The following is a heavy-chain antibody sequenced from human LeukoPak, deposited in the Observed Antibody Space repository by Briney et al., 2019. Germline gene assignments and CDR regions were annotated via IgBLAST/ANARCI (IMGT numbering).Heavy chain of an antibody. D-gene: IGHD3-22*01. V-gene: IGHV1-69*13. CDR1: GGTFSSYA. CDR2: IIPIFGTA. CDR3: ARVNYDSSGYSSGVDY. J-gene: IGHJ4*02. Sequence: SVTVSCKASGGTFSSYAISWVRQAPRQGLEWMGGIIPIFGTANYAQKFQGRVTITADESTSTAYMELSSLRSEDTAVYYCARVNYDSSGYSSGVDYWGQGTLVTVSS.